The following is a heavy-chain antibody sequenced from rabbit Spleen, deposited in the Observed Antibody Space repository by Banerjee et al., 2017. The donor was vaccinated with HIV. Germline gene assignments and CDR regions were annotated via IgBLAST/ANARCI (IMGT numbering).Heavy chain of an antibody. Sequence: QSLEESGGDLVKPGASLTLTCTASGFTISSDYMCWVRQAPGKGLEWIGCIYAGSSGSTYYVSWVNGRFTISRSTSLHTVTLQMTSLTAADTATYFCARRLVSHSHALDLWGPGTLVTVS. D-gene: IGHD3-1*01. CDR2: IYAGSSGST. CDR1: GFTISSDY. J-gene: IGHJ6*01. CDR3: ARRLVSHSHALDL. V-gene: IGHV1S40*01.